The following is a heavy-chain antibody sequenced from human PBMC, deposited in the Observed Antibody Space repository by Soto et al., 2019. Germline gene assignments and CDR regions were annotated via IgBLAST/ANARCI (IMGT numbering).Heavy chain of an antibody. CDR1: GFTFSDSA. D-gene: IGHD3-3*01. CDR2: IVAGSGNT. CDR3: ARDGEVLRFLEWLLPHYGMDV. Sequence: SVKVSCKVSGFTFSDSAVQWVRQARGQGLEWIGWIVAGSGNTNYAQKFQERVTITRDMSTSTAYMEVRSLRSEDTAVYYCARDGEVLRFLEWLLPHYGMDVWG. V-gene: IGHV1-58*01. J-gene: IGHJ6*02.